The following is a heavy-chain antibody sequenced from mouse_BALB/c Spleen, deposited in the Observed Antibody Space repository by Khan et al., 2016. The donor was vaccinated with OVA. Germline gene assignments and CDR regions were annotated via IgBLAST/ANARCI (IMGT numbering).Heavy chain of an antibody. CDR3: TRGGYGGFAY. V-gene: IGHV1S81*02. CDR1: GYAFTNYQ. D-gene: IGHD3-1*01. CDR2: INPSNGGT. J-gene: IGHJ3*01. Sequence: QVRLQQSGAELVKPGASVKLSCKASGYAFTNYQMYWVKQRPGQGLEWIGEINPSNGGTNFNEKFKSKATLTVDKSSSTAYMQLSSLTSEDSAGYYCTRGGYGGFAYWGQGTLVTVSA.